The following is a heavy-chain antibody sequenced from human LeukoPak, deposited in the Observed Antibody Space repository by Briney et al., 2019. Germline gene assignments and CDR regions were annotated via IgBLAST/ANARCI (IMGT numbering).Heavy chain of an antibody. V-gene: IGHV3-23*01. CDR2: ISGSGGST. Sequence: GGSLRLSCAASGFTFSSYAMSWVRQAPGKGLEWVSAISGSGGSTYYADSVKGRFTISRDNSKNTLYLQMNSLRAEDTAVYYCAKAMTTASYYYYGMDVWGQGTTVTVSS. CDR3: AKAMTTASYYYYGMDV. J-gene: IGHJ6*02. D-gene: IGHD4-11*01. CDR1: GFTFSSYA.